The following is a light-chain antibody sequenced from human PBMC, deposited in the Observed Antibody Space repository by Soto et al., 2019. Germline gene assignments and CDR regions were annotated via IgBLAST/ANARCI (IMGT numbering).Light chain of an antibody. J-gene: IGLJ1*01. CDR2: AVS. CDR3: SSYTSSSTLLYV. V-gene: IGLV2-14*01. CDR1: SSDVGGRNF. Sequence: QSVLTQPASVSGSPGQSITISCTGTSSDVGGRNFVSWYQQHPGKAPKVMIYAVSHRSSGCSTRFSGSKSGNTASLTISGLQDEAEADYYCSSYTSSSTLLYVFGTGTKLTVL.